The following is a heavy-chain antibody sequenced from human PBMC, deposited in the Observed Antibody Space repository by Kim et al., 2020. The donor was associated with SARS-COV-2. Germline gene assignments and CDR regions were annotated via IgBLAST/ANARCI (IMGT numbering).Heavy chain of an antibody. CDR1: GGSISSSNG. CDR2: IYHSGST. D-gene: IGHD3-10*01. V-gene: IGHV4-4*02. CDR3: ARALMVRGVDYYYYGMDV. Sequence: SETLSLTCAVSGGSISSSNGWSWVRQPPGKGLEWIGAIYHSGSTNYNPSLKGRLTISVDKSKNQFSLKLSSVTAADTAVYYCARALMVRGVDYYYYGMDVWGQGTTVTVSS. J-gene: IGHJ6*02.